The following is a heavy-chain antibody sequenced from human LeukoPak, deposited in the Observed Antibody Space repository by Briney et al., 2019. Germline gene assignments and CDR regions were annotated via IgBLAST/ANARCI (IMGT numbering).Heavy chain of an antibody. D-gene: IGHD2-2*02. CDR1: GFTFTSSA. V-gene: IGHV1-58*01. CDR2: IVVGSGNT. J-gene: IGHJ5*02. Sequence: SVKVSCKASGFTFTSSAVQWVRQARGQRLEWIGWIVVGSGNTNYAQKFQERVTITRDMSTSTAYMELSSLRSEDTAVYYCAGLPNIVVIPGPIPWGQGTLVTVSS. CDR3: AGLPNIVVIPGPIP.